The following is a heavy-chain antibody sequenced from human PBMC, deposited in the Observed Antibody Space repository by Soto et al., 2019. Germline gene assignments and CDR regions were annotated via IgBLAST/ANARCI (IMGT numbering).Heavy chain of an antibody. CDR1: GGSFSGYY. V-gene: IGHV4-34*01. Sequence: TSETLSLTCAVYGGSFSGYYWTWIRQPPGTGLEWIGEINHSGSTTYNPSLKSRLTMSLDTSKNQFSLKLTSVAAADTAVYYCARLGGFYQAFDSWGQGALVTVSS. CDR3: ARLGGFYQAFDS. CDR2: INHSGST. J-gene: IGHJ4*02. D-gene: IGHD3-22*01.